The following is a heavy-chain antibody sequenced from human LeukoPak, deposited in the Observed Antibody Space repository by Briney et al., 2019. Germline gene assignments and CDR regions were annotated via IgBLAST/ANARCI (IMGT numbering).Heavy chain of an antibody. D-gene: IGHD3-22*01. CDR1: GGTFSSYA. CDR3: ARGRDSSGYSY. V-gene: IGHV1-69*04. CDR2: IIPIPGIA. Sequence: ASVKVSCKASGGTFSSYAISWVRQAPGQGLEWMGRIIPIPGIANYAQKFQGRVTITADKSTSTAYMELSSLRSEDTAVYYCARGRDSSGYSYWGQGTLVTVSS. J-gene: IGHJ4*02.